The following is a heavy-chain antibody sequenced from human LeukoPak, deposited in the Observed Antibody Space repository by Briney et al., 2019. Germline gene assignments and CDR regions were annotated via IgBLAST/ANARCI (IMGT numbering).Heavy chain of an antibody. D-gene: IGHD4-11*01. V-gene: IGHV4-59*08. CDR3: ARHSDYSNPIFNY. CDR2: IFYTGST. CDR1: GGSISPYY. Sequence: TETLSLTCTVSGGSISPYYWSWIRQPPGKGLEWIGYIFYTGSTSYNPSLRSRVTISIDASNQFSLELDSMTAADTAVYYCARHSDYSNPIFNYWGQGTLVTVSS. J-gene: IGHJ4*02.